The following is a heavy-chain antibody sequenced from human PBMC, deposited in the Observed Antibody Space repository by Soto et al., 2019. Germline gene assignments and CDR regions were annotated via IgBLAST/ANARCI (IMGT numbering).Heavy chain of an antibody. CDR1: GGSISSSNW. D-gene: IGHD6-19*01. V-gene: IGHV4-4*02. Sequence: QVQLQESGPGLVKPSVTLSLTCAVSGGSISSSNWWRWVRQPPVQGLEWIGEIYHSGSTNYNPSLNSRVTISVDKSKIQCSLTLSSVTAADTAVYYCARGRRIHSSGWYVKYGMDVWGQGTTVTVSS. J-gene: IGHJ6*02. CDR3: ARGRRIHSSGWYVKYGMDV. CDR2: IYHSGST.